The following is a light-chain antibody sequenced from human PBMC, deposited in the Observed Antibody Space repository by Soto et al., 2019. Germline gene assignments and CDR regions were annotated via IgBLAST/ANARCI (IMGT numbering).Light chain of an antibody. Sequence: EIVMTQSPATLSVSPGERATLSCRARQSLSSNLAWYQQKPGQPPRLLIYDASARAAGTPARFSGSGSGTEFTLTIGSLQSEDFAVYYCQQYNIWPLTFGGGTKV. J-gene: IGKJ4*01. CDR1: QSLSSN. V-gene: IGKV3-15*01. CDR3: QQYNIWPLT. CDR2: DAS.